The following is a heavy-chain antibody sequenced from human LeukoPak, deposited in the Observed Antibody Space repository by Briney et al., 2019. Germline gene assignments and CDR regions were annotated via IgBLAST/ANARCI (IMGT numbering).Heavy chain of an antibody. D-gene: IGHD2-21*01. Sequence: SETLSLTFSVSGGSISSYYWSWIPQPPGQGLEWIGYTYFSGSTNYNTSLKSRVTMSVETSKNHFSLRLSSMTAAHTAFYCVARASVLRGGGRFDPWGQGTLVTVSS. J-gene: IGHJ5*02. CDR2: TYFSGST. V-gene: IGHV4-59*12. CDR3: ARASVLRGGGRFDP. CDR1: GGSISSYY.